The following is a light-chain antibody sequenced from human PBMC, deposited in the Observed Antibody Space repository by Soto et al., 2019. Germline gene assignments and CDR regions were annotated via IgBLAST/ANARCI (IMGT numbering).Light chain of an antibody. V-gene: IGKV3-15*01. CDR1: QTVGSN. J-gene: IGKJ1*01. Sequence: EVVLTQSPAPLSVSPVERATLSCGASQTVGSNLSWYQHKPGQAPRLLISGASTRATGVPARFGGSGSGTEFALTITGLQSEDFTVYFCQQYNTRPQTFGHGTKV. CDR3: QQYNTRPQT. CDR2: GAS.